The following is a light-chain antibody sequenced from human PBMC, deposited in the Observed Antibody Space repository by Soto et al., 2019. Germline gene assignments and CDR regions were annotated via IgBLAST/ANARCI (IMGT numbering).Light chain of an antibody. CDR3: QQYDNYPLT. CDR1: QSVGSW. J-gene: IGKJ4*01. V-gene: IGKV1-5*01. Sequence: DIQMTQSPSTLSASVGDRVTISCRASQSVGSWLAWYQQKPGKAPKFLIYDASTLKSGVPSRFSGSGSGAEFTLTISSLQPDDFATYYCQQYDNYPLTFGGGTKVEI. CDR2: DAS.